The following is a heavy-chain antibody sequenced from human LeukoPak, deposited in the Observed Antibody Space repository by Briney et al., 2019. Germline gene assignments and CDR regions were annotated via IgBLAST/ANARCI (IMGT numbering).Heavy chain of an antibody. CDR2: IYYSGST. Sequence: SETLSLTCAVSGGSISSYYWSWIRQPPGKGLEWIGYIYYSGSTNYNPSLKSRVTISVDTSKNQFSLNLSSVTAADTAVYYCARDSLWFDPWGQGTLVTVSS. CDR1: GGSISSYY. J-gene: IGHJ5*02. CDR3: ARDSLWFDP. V-gene: IGHV4-59*01.